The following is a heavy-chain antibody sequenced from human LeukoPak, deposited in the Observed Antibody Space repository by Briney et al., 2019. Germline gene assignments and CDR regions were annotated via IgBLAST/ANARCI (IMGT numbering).Heavy chain of an antibody. J-gene: IGHJ1*01. CDR3: ARGYPLSTTAAGTYFQH. Sequence: SASVKVSCKVSGYSLSELLIHWVRQAHGQGLEWMGWINPNSGGTNYAQKFQGRVTMTRDTSISTAYMELSRLRSDDTAVYYCARGYPLSTTAAGTYFQHWGQGTLVTVSS. D-gene: IGHD6-13*01. CDR1: GYSLSELL. V-gene: IGHV1-2*02. CDR2: INPNSGGT.